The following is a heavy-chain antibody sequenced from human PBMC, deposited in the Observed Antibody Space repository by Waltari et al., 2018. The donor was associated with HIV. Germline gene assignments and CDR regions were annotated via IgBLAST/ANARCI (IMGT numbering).Heavy chain of an antibody. V-gene: IGHV6-1*02. CDR1: SDSLPSNTAA. CDR2: TYYRSEWRF. J-gene: IGHJ4*02. CDR3: VRDSYGFDI. D-gene: IGHD4-17*01. Sequence: QVRLQQSGPGVMRTSQPLSLPCAIPSDSLPSNTAAWNWVRRSPSRGFEWLGKTYYRSEWRFDYAGSMKGRLSISVDIAMNQFSLHLTSLIPDDTATYYCVRDSYGFDIWGQGNPV.